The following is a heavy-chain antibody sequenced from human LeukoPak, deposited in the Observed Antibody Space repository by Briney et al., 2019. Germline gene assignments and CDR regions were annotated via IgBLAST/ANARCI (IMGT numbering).Heavy chain of an antibody. Sequence: GWSLRLSCTASGLTFSSYSMNWVRQAPGKRLEWVSSISSSSSYIYYPDSVKGRFTISRDNAKNSLKQQTNSLRAEDTAVYYCARDLMAVAAEAQIDYWGQGTLVTVSS. J-gene: IGHJ4*02. CDR1: GLTFSSYS. V-gene: IGHV3-21*01. CDR3: ARDLMAVAAEAQIDY. D-gene: IGHD6-19*01. CDR2: ISSSSSYI.